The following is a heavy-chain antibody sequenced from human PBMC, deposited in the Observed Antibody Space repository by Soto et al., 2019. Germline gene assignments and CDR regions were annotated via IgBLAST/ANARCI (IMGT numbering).Heavy chain of an antibody. CDR2: INPSDGST. V-gene: IGHV1-46*01. J-gene: IGHJ6*02. D-gene: IGHD3-10*01. Sequence: ASVKVSCKASGYTFTNYNMHWVRQAPGQGLEWMGRINPSDGSTAYAQKFQGRVAVTRDTSTSTVYMELSSLRSEDTTLYYCARVSFHVRGVPDGMDVWGQGTTVTVSS. CDR3: ARVSFHVRGVPDGMDV. CDR1: GYTFTNYN.